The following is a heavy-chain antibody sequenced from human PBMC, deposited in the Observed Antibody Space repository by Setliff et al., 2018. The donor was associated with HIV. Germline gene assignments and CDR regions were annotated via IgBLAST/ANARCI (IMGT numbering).Heavy chain of an antibody. CDR3: ALVTLYDFVWGSLDY. CDR2: IKGKSDGETT. CDR1: GFTFSNAW. Sequence: PGGSLRLSCAASGFTFSNAWMTWVRQAPGKGLEWVGLIKGKSDGETTDYAEPVKGRFSISRDDSKNALFLQMNSLKTEDTAVYYCALVTLYDFVWGSLDYWGQGTPVTVSS. D-gene: IGHD3-16*01. V-gene: IGHV3-15*01. J-gene: IGHJ4*02.